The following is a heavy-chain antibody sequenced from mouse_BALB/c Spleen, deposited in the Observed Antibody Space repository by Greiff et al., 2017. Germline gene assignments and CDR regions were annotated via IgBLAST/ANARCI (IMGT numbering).Heavy chain of an antibody. CDR2: INPGSGGT. D-gene: IGHD2-4*01. Sequence: VKLQQSGAELVRPGTSVKVSCKASGYAFTNYLIEWVKQRPGQGLEWIGVINPGSGGTNYNEKFKGKATLTADKSSSTAYVQLSSLTSDDSAVYFCARGDYWFAYWGQGTLVTVSA. J-gene: IGHJ3*01. V-gene: IGHV1-54*01. CDR1: GYAFTNYL. CDR3: ARGDYWFAY.